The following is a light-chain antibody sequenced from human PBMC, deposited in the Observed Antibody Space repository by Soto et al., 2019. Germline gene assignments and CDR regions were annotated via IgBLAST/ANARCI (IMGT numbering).Light chain of an antibody. Sequence: DIPMTQSSSSLSASVGDRVTVPCRAGLGISNYFNWYQQKPGKAHKLLIFSASSLQSGVPTRFSGSGSGTHFPLTLSSRQTEDFANYYRQQSFSSPLTFGCGTRV. CDR3: QQSFSSPLT. V-gene: IGKV1-39*01. CDR1: LGISNY. J-gene: IGKJ4*01. CDR2: SAS.